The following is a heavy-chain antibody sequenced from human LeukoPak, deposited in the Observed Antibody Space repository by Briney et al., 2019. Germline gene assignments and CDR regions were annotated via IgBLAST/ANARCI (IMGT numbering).Heavy chain of an antibody. CDR1: GYTFTSYA. CDR3: ARVGYGDYVGYYYGMDV. D-gene: IGHD4-17*01. J-gene: IGHJ6*02. CDR2: INAGNGNT. Sequence: ASVKVSCKASGYTFTSYAMHWVRQAPGQRLEWMGWINAGNGNTKYSQKFQGRVTITRDTSASTAYMELSSLRSEDTAVYYCARVGYGDYVGYYYGMDVWGQGTTVTVS. V-gene: IGHV1-3*01.